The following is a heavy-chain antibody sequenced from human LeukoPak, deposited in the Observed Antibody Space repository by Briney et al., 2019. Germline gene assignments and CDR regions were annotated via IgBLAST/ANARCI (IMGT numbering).Heavy chain of an antibody. Sequence: GGSLRLSCAASGFTFDDYAMHWVRQAAGKGLEWVSLISGDGGTTYYADSVKGRFTIPRDNSKNSLYLQMNSLRTEDTALYYCAKDIGERGYSVHWGQGTLVTVSS. CDR3: AKDIGERGYSVH. CDR2: ISGDGGTT. V-gene: IGHV3-43*02. D-gene: IGHD5/OR15-5a*01. CDR1: GFTFDDYA. J-gene: IGHJ4*02.